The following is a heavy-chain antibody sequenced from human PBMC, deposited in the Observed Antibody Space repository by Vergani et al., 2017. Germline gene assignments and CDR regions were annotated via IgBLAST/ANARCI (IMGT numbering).Heavy chain of an antibody. Sequence: QVQLVQSGAEVKKPGSSVKVSCKASGGTFSSYAISWVRQAPGQGLEWMGGTIPIFGTANYAQKFQGRVTITAEESTSTAYMELSSLRSEDTAVYYCARVGASRESHRVAVPAAFLGYFDLWGRGTLVTVSS. CDR2: TIPIFGTA. CDR3: ARVGASRESHRVAVPAAFLGYFDL. D-gene: IGHD2-2*01. CDR1: GGTFSSYA. V-gene: IGHV1-69*01. J-gene: IGHJ2*01.